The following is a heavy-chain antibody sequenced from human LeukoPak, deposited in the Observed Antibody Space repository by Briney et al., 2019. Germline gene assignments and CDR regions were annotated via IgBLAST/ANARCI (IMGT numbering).Heavy chain of an antibody. CDR2: FDPEDGET. Sequence: ASVKVSCKVSGYTLTELSTHWVRQAPGKGLEWMGGFDPEDGETTYAQKFQGRVTMTEDTSTDTAYMELSSLRSEDTAVYYCATVSNGILSSSWSPRFFDYWGQGTLVTVSS. CDR3: ATVSNGILSSSWSPRFFDY. J-gene: IGHJ4*02. V-gene: IGHV1-24*01. D-gene: IGHD6-13*01. CDR1: GYTLTELS.